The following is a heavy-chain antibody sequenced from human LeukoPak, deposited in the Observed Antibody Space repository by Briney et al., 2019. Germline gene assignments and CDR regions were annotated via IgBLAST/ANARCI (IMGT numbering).Heavy chain of an antibody. CDR1: GFSFSNYV. V-gene: IGHV3-64*01. Sequence: PGGSLRLSCAASGFSFSNYVMHWVRQAPGKGLEYVSAIMPNGETRGYANSMMGRFTISRDNSKNTLYLQMGGLRAEDMAIYYCARDRDGGFAFDIWGQGTLVTVSS. D-gene: IGHD2-15*01. CDR3: ARDRDGGFAFDI. J-gene: IGHJ3*02. CDR2: IMPNGETR.